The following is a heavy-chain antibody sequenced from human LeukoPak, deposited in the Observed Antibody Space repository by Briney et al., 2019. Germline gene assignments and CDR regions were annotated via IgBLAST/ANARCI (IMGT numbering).Heavy chain of an antibody. CDR2: ISYDGSNK. CDR3: ARGNYYGQDY. Sequence: GGSLRLSCAASGFTFSSYAMHWVRQAPGKGLEWVAVISYDGSNKYYADSVKGRFTISRDNAKNTLYLQMNSLRAEDTAVYYCARGNYYGQDYWGQGTLVTVSS. D-gene: IGHD3-10*01. J-gene: IGHJ4*02. V-gene: IGHV3-30-3*01. CDR1: GFTFSSYA.